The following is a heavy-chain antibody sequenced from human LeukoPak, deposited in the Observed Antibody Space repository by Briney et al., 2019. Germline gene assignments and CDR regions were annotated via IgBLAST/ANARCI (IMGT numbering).Heavy chain of an antibody. V-gene: IGHV3-11*04. CDR1: GFTFSDYY. J-gene: IGHJ4*02. CDR2: ISYSVSDI. Sequence: GGSLRLSCVASGFTFSDYYMTWIRQAPGKGLEWVSHISYSVSDIHYADSVKGRFTISRDNAKNSLYLQMNSLRAEDTAVYYCAKDQELELHPPDYWGQGTLVTVSS. CDR3: AKDQELELHPPDY. D-gene: IGHD1-7*01.